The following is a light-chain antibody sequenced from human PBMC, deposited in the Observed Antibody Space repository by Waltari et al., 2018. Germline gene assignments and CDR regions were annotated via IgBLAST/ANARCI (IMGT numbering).Light chain of an antibody. CDR2: KAN. CDR1: SGSVSTTSY. CDR3: SLYMGSGVWV. J-gene: IGLJ3*02. Sequence: QTVVTQEPSLSVSPGGTVTLTCALSSGSVSTTSYATWYRQTPGQAPRTLLYKANTRSSGGPDRFSGSIRGNKVALTITGAQAEDESDYYCSLYMGSGVWVFGGGTKLTVL. V-gene: IGLV8-61*01.